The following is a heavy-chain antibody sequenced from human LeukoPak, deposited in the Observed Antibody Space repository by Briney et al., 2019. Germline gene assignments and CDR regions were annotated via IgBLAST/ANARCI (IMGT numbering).Heavy chain of an antibody. J-gene: IGHJ4*02. CDR3: ARATFYYGSSGYYY. D-gene: IGHD3-22*01. CDR2: ISGSSNYI. CDR1: GFTFSSYS. V-gene: IGHV3-21*01. Sequence: GGSLRLSCAASGFTFSSYSMNWVRQALGKGLEWVSSISGSSNYIYYADSVKGRFTISRDNAKNSLYLQMNSLRAEDTAVYYCARATFYYGSSGYYYWGQGTLVTVSS.